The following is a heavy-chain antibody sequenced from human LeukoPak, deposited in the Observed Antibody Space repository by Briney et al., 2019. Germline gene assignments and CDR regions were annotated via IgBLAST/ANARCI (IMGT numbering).Heavy chain of an antibody. CDR1: GFTFSSYA. CDR2: ISGSGGST. V-gene: IGHV3-23*01. D-gene: IGHD3-3*01. Sequence: GGSLRLSCAASGFTFSSYAMGWVRQAPGKGLEWVSAISGSGGSTYYADSVKGRFTISRDNSKNTLYLQMNSLRAEDTAVYYCAKLRDDFWSGYYRGEFDYWGQGTLVTVSS. CDR3: AKLRDDFWSGYYRGEFDY. J-gene: IGHJ4*02.